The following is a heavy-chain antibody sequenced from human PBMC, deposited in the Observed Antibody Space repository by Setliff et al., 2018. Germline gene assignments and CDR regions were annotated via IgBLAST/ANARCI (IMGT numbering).Heavy chain of an antibody. CDR3: TTVGLRGPFG. CDR1: GFTFSIYS. V-gene: IGHV3-15*01. D-gene: IGHD3-10*01. J-gene: IGHJ4*02. CDR2: IKSNVDGGTA. Sequence: GGSLRLSCAASGFTFSIYSMNWVRQAPGKGLEWVGRIKSNVDGGTAHYAAPVEGRFTISRDDSKTALYLQMDNMKTEDTAVYYCTTVGLRGPFGWGQGTLVTVSS.